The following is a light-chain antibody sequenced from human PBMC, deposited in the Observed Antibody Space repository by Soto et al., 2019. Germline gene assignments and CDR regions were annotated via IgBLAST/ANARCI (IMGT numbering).Light chain of an antibody. V-gene: IGKV3-11*01. CDR1: QSVSSY. Sequence: EIVLTQSPATLSLSPGERATLSCRASQSVSSYLAWYQQQPGQAPRLLIYDPSNSATGIPARFSGSGSGTDFTLTISSLEPEDFAVYYCQQRSNSPLTFGGGTKVEIK. CDR3: QQRSNSPLT. CDR2: DPS. J-gene: IGKJ4*01.